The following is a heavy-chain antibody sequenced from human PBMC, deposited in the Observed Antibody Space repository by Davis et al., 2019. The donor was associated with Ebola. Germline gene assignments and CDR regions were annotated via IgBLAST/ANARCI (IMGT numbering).Heavy chain of an antibody. V-gene: IGHV3-73*01. CDR2: IRSKANSYAT. J-gene: IGHJ4*02. CDR1: GFTFSSYW. Sequence: GESLKISCAASGFTFSSYWMSWVRQAPGKGLEWVGRIRSKANSYATAYAASVKGRFTISRDDSKNTAYLQMNSRKTEDTAVYYCTSSYASSSGDYWGQGTLVTVSS. CDR3: TSSYASSSGDY. D-gene: IGHD6-6*01.